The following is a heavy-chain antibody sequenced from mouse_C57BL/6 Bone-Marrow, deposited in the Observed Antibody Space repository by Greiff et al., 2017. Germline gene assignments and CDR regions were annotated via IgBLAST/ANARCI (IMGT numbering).Heavy chain of an antibody. V-gene: IGHV1-58*01. CDR3: ASYYSNFPYYAMDY. D-gene: IGHD2-5*01. J-gene: IGHJ4*01. CDR1: GYTFTSYG. Sequence: EVKLMESGAELVRPGSSVKMSCKTSGYTFTSYGINWVKQRPGQGLEWIGYIYIGNGYTEYNEKFKGKATLTSDTSSSTAYMQLSSLTSEDSAIYVCASYYSNFPYYAMDYWGQGTSVTVSS. CDR2: IYIGNGYT.